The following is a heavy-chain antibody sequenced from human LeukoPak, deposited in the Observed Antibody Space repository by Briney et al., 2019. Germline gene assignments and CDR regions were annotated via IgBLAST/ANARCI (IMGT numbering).Heavy chain of an antibody. J-gene: IGHJ4*02. CDR1: GYTFTSYD. D-gene: IGHD4-17*01. V-gene: IGHV1-8*01. CDR2: MNPNSGAT. Sequence: GASVKVSCKASGYTFTSYDFNWLRQATGQGPEWMGWMNPNSGATGYAQKFQGRVTMTRSASINTAYMELTNLRSEDTAVYYCATDLYGGPRYFDYWGQGTLVTVSS. CDR3: ATDLYGGPRYFDY.